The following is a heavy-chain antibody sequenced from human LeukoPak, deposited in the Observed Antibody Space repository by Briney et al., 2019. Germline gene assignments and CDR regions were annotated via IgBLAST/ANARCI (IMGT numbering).Heavy chain of an antibody. CDR3: ARVSGRFTWYFDL. J-gene: IGHJ2*01. CDR1: GVPISSSYSY. CDR2: IYYTGNT. Sequence: PWETLSLTCTVSGVPISSSYSYWGWIRQPPGMGLEWIGSIYYTGNTYYNASLKSQVSISIDTSKNQFSLKLTSVTAADTAVYYCARVSGRFTWYFDLWGRGTLVTVSS. V-gene: IGHV4-39*01.